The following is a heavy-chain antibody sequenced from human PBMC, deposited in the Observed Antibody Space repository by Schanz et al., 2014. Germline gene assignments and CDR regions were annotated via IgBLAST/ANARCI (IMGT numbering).Heavy chain of an antibody. CDR3: ARDRGYCSGGSCLTFDY. Sequence: EVQLVESGGGVVQPGRSLRLSCAASGFTFSSYSMNWVRQAPGKGLEWVSAISGSGGSTYYADSVKGRFTISRDNSKNTLYLQMNTLRAEDTAVYYCARDRGYCSGGSCLTFDYWGQGTLVTVSS. V-gene: IGHV3-23*04. CDR2: ISGSGGST. J-gene: IGHJ4*02. D-gene: IGHD2-15*01. CDR1: GFTFSSYS.